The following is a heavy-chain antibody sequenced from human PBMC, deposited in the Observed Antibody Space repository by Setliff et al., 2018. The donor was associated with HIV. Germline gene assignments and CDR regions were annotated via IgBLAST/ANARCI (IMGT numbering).Heavy chain of an antibody. CDR1: GFTFGGYA. D-gene: IGHD2-8*01. V-gene: IGHV3-49*04. J-gene: IGHJ4*02. Sequence: GGSLRLSCTGSGFTFGGYAMSWVRQAPGKGLEWVGFIRSHAYAATTQYAASVRGRFTISRDDSKNIAYLQMNSLKTEDTAVYYCARETAEIVTVMEGRGGLDHCGRGTLVTVSS. CDR2: IRSHAYAATT. CDR3: ARETAEIVTVMEGRGGLDH.